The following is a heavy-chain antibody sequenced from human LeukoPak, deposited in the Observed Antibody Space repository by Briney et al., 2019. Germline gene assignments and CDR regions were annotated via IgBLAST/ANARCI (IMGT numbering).Heavy chain of an antibody. CDR3: ARASVTMVRGRRRYFDY. CDR2: INHSGST. J-gene: IGHJ4*02. D-gene: IGHD3-10*01. Sequence: PSETLSLTCAVYGGSFSGYYWSWIRQPPGKGLEWIGEINHSGSTNYNPSLKSRVTISVDTSKNQFSLKLSSVTAADTAVYYCARASVTMVRGRRRYFDYWGQGTLVTVSS. CDR1: GGSFSGYY. V-gene: IGHV4-34*01.